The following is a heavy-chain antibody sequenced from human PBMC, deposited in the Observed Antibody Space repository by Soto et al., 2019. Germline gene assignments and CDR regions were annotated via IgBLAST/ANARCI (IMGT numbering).Heavy chain of an antibody. CDR2: IYYSGST. CDR1: GGSISSSSYY. CDR3: ARTVDYGDETGAFDI. D-gene: IGHD4-17*01. J-gene: IGHJ3*02. V-gene: IGHV4-39*01. Sequence: SSETLSLACTVSGGSISSSSYYWGWIRQPPGKGLEWIGSIYYSGSTYYNPSLKSRVTISVDTSKNQFSLKLSSVTAADTAVYYCARTVDYGDETGAFDIWGQGTMVTVSS.